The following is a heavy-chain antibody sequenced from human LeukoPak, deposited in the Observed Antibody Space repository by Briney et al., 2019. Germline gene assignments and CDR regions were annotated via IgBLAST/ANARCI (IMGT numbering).Heavy chain of an antibody. CDR1: GGTFSSYA. CDR2: IIPILGIA. D-gene: IGHD3-3*01. CDR3: ARESGAYYDFWSGYYNDYYFDY. V-gene: IGHV1-69*04. J-gene: IGHJ4*02. Sequence: SVKVSCKASGGTFSSYAISWVRQAPGQGLEWMGRIIPILGIANYAQKFQGRVTITADKSTSTAYMELRSLRSDDTAVYYCARESGAYYDFWSGYYNDYYFDYWGQGTLVTVSS.